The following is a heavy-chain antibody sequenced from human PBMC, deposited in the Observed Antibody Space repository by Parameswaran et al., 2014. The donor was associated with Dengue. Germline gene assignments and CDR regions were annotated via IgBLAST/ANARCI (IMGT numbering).Heavy chain of an antibody. CDR2: IYPGDSDT. J-gene: IGHJ4*02. CDR3: ARREAAAGTIDY. Sequence: VRQMPGKGLEWMGIIYPGDSDTRYSPSFQGQVTISADKSISTAYLQWSSLKASDTAMYYCARREAAAGTIDYWGQGTLVTVSS. V-gene: IGHV5-51*01. D-gene: IGHD6-13*01.